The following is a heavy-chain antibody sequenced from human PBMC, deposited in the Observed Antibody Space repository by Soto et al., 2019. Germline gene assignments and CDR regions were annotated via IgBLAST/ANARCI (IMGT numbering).Heavy chain of an antibody. D-gene: IGHD3-10*01. V-gene: IGHV1-8*01. J-gene: IGHJ4*02. CDR2: INPNSGNI. CDR1: GDTFTTYD. Sequence: ASVKVSCKASGDTFTTYDINWVRQATGHGLEWMGWINPNSGNIGYAQRFQGRVTMTRDTAIRTAYMEVSSLRSGDTAVYYCARGRASGSYYLLDYWGQGTLVTVSS. CDR3: ARGRASGSYYLLDY.